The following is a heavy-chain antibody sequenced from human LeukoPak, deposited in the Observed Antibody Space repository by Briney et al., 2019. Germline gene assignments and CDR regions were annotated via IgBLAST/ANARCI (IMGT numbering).Heavy chain of an antibody. V-gene: IGHV4-34*01. J-gene: IGHJ5*02. Sequence: PSEPLTLTCAVYGRSFSGYYWSWIRQPPGKGLEGMGEINQSGSTNYKPSPKNRVSISLDTSKNPSPLKLGSVTAADTAVCYCSGEMWMGYSYGNYRSRFDPWGQGTLVRVSS. CDR1: GRSFSGYY. CDR2: INQSGST. CDR3: SGEMWMGYSYGNYRSRFDP. D-gene: IGHD5-18*01.